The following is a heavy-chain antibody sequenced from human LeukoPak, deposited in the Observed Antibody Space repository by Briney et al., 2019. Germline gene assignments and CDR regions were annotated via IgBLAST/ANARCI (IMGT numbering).Heavy chain of an antibody. V-gene: IGHV3-7*02. CDR2: IKQDGTSK. CDR3: ARHGDYCFDL. D-gene: IGHD2-21*01. J-gene: IGHJ4*02. CDR1: GFTFSWSW. Sequence: PGGPLRLSCAASGFTFSWSWMGWVRQAPGKGLEWVANIKQDGTSKYYVDSVMGRFTISRDNAENSVYLQMNSLSAGDTAVYYCARHGDYCFDLWGPGTRVTVSS.